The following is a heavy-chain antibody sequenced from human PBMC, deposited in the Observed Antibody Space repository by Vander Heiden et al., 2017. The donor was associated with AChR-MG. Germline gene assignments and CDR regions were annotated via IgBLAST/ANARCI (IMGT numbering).Heavy chain of an antibody. J-gene: IGHJ4*02. V-gene: IGHV3-30-3*01. Sequence: QVQLVESGGGVVQPGRSLRLSCAASGFTFSSYAMHWVRQAPGKGLEWVAVISYDGSNKYYADSVKGRFTISRDNSKNTLYLQMNSLRAEDTAVYYCARGRAGGDYWGQGTLVTVSS. CDR2: ISYDGSNK. CDR1: GFTFSSYA. CDR3: ARGRAGGDY. D-gene: IGHD2-15*01.